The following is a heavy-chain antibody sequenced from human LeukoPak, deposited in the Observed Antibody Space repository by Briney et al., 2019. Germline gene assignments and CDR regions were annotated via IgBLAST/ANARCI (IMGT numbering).Heavy chain of an antibody. CDR2: IYTSGST. Sequence: SETLSLTCTVSGGSISSYYWSWIRQPAGKGLEWIGRIYTSGSTNYNPSLKSRVTMSVDTSKNQFSLKLSSVTAADTAVYYCARDLGQFGAARPVWFDPSGQGTQVTVSS. CDR3: ARDLGQFGAARPVWFDP. J-gene: IGHJ5*02. V-gene: IGHV4-4*07. D-gene: IGHD6-6*01. CDR1: GGSISSYY.